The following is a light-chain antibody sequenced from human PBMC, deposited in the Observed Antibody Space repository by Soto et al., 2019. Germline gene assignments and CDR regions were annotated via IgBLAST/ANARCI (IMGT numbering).Light chain of an antibody. J-gene: IGKJ4*01. Sequence: EIVLTQSPGTLPLSPGERATLSCRASQSVRSNYLAWYQQKPGQAPRFLIYDASSRATGIPDRFSGSGSGTDFTVTISRLEPEDFEVYYCQRYGSSPLTFGGGTKVEIK. CDR3: QRYGSSPLT. CDR2: DAS. V-gene: IGKV3-20*01. CDR1: QSVRSNY.